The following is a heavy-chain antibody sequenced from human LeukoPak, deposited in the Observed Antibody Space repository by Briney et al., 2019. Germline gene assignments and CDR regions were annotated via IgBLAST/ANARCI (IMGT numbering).Heavy chain of an antibody. CDR2: TSSSGNN. V-gene: IGHV4-4*07. CDR3: ARDWAIDAKPPRNWFDP. Sequence: PSETLSHTCTVSGGSISVYYWSWIRQPAGQGLEWIGRTSSSGNNKYNPSLKSRVTMSVDMSKNHLSLKLTSVTAADTAVYYCARDWAIDAKPPRNWFDPWGQGTLVTVSS. CDR1: GGSISVYY. D-gene: IGHD1-14*01. J-gene: IGHJ5*02.